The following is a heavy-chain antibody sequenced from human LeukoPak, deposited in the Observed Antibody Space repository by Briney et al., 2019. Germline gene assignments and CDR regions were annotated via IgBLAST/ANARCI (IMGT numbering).Heavy chain of an antibody. J-gene: IGHJ4*02. D-gene: IGHD1-26*01. V-gene: IGHV3-74*01. CDR3: VKVRGRARVGYFDY. CDR2: INKDGSVT. Sequence: QSGGSLRLSSAASGFTFSSSWIHWVRQAPGKGLVWVSRINKDGSVTDYAESVKGRFSISRDNAKNTLYLQMNSLRVEDTAIYYCVKVRGRARVGYFDYWGQGTLVTVSS. CDR1: GFTFSSSW.